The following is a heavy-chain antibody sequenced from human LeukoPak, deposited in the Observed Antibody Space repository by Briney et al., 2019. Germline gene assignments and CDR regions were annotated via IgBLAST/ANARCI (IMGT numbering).Heavy chain of an antibody. CDR1: GFTFSSYA. CDR2: ISYDGSNK. J-gene: IGHJ4*02. Sequence: GGSLRLSCAASGFTFSSYAMHWVRQAPGKGLEWVAVISYDGSNKYYADSVKGRFTISRDNSKNTLYLQMNSLRAEDTAVYYCARVDSSGYYFMKPLDYWGQGTLVTVSS. CDR3: ARVDSSGYYFMKPLDY. D-gene: IGHD3-22*01. V-gene: IGHV3-30-3*01.